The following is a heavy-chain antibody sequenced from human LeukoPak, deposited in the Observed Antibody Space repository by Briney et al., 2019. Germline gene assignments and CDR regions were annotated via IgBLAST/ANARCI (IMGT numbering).Heavy chain of an antibody. CDR2: INQHGSET. Sequence: PGGSLRLSCEVSGFSFSTYWMTWVRQAPGKGLEWVANINQHGSETYYVDSVKGRFIISRDNAKNSLFLQMNSLRAEDTAVYYCARYRMEMAPAWGQGTLVTVSS. CDR3: ARYRMEMAPA. CDR1: GFSFSTYW. V-gene: IGHV3-7*01. J-gene: IGHJ4*02. D-gene: IGHD5-24*01.